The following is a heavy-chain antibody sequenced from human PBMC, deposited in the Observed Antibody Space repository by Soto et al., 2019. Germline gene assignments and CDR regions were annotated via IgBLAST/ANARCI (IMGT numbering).Heavy chain of an antibody. CDR1: GDSFRTIP. Sequence: QVLLVQSGAEVKKPGSSVKVSCKVSGDSFRTIPITWIRQAPGQGLEWMGGIIPILNTTQYAERFQGRLTISADETTNTAFRELSSLASDDSAVFYCARDNGYSYGIGYWGPGTLVTVSS. J-gene: IGHJ4*02. CDR2: IIPILNTT. D-gene: IGHD5-18*01. V-gene: IGHV1-69*01. CDR3: ARDNGYSYGIGY.